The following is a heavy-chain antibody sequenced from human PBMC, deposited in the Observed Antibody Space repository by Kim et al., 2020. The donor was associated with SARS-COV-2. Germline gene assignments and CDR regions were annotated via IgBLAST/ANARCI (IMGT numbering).Heavy chain of an antibody. J-gene: IGHJ3*02. CDR2: IYPRDSHT. CDR3: ASPTYYGSMIYLGLDI. V-gene: IGHV5-51*01. D-gene: IGHD2-21*01. Sequence: GESLKISCQGFGYSFTNYWIAWVRQRPGEGLEWMGIIYPRDSHTIYSPSFQGQVTISVDKSTNTAYLQWTSLKASDSAMYYCASPTYYGSMIYLGLDIWGQGTMVTVSS. CDR1: GYSFTNYW.